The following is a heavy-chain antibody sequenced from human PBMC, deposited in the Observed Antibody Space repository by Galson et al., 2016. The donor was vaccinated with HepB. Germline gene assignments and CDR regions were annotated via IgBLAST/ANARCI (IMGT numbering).Heavy chain of an antibody. Sequence: SLRLSCAASGFTFSSYAMGWVRHAPGKGLEWVTAIDSSGINTYYADSVKGRFTISRDNSKNTLYLQLDSLRAEDTALYYCAKGSRGARPYYFDYWGQGTLVTASS. CDR1: GFTFSSYA. CDR3: AKGSRGARPYYFDY. J-gene: IGHJ4*02. D-gene: IGHD6-19*01. CDR2: IDSSGINT. V-gene: IGHV3-23*01.